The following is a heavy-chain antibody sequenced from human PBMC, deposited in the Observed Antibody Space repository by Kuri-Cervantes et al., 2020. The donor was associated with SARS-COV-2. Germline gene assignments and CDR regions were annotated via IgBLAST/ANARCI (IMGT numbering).Heavy chain of an antibody. CDR3: ARDPLRVVGATDDAFDI. J-gene: IGHJ3*02. CDR1: GFTFSSYS. V-gene: IGHV3-48*02. Sequence: GGSLRLSCAASGFTFSSYSMNWVRQAPGKGLEWVSYISSSSSTIYYADSVKGRFTISRDNAKNSLYLQMNSLRDEDTAVYYCARDPLRVVGATDDAFDIWGQGTMVTVSS. D-gene: IGHD1-26*01. CDR2: ISSSSSTI.